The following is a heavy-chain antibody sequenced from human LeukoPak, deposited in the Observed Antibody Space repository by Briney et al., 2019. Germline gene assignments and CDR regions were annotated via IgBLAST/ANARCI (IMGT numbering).Heavy chain of an antibody. CDR2: INHSGST. V-gene: IGHV4-34*01. Sequence: SETLSLTCAVYGGSFSGYYWSWIRQPPGKGLEWIGEINHSGSTNYNPSLKSRVTISVDTSKNQFSLKLSSVTAADTAVYYCARGLAQESSGYYFDNWGQGTLVTSPQ. CDR3: ARGLAQESSGYYFDN. D-gene: IGHD3-22*01. J-gene: IGHJ4*02. CDR1: GGSFSGYY.